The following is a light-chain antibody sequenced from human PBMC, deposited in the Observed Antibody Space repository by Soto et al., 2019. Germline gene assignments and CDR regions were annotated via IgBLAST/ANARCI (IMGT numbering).Light chain of an antibody. V-gene: IGLV1-47*01. CDR3: ASWDDSLSGLV. CDR2: RNN. J-gene: IGLJ3*02. CDR1: SSNIGSNY. Sequence: QSVLTQPPSASGTPGQRVTISCSGSSSNIGSNYVYWYQQLPGTAPKLLIYRNNQRPSGVPDRFSGSKSGTSASLAISGLRSEDEAGYYCASWDDSLSGLVFGGGTKVTVL.